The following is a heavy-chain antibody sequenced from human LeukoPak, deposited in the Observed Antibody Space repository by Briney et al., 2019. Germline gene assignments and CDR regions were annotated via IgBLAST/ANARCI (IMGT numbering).Heavy chain of an antibody. Sequence: KPSETLPLTCAVYGVSFSGYYWSWIRQPPGKGLEWIGEINHSGSTNYNPSLKSRVTISVDTSKNQFSLKLSSVTAADTAVYYCARVTMVRGVIKIDYWGQGTLVTVSS. CDR3: ARVTMVRGVIKIDY. D-gene: IGHD3-10*01. CDR2: INHSGST. CDR1: GVSFSGYY. J-gene: IGHJ4*02. V-gene: IGHV4-34*01.